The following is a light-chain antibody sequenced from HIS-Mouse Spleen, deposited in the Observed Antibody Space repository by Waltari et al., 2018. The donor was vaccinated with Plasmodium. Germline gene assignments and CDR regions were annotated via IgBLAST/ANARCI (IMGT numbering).Light chain of an antibody. CDR1: QSVLYSSNNNND. J-gene: IGKJ4*01. Sequence: DIVMTQSPDSLAVSLGERAPINCKSRQSVLYSSNNNNDLAWYQQKPGQPPKLLIYWASTRESGVPDRFSGSGSGTDFTLTISSLQAEDVAVYYCQQYYSTPLTFGGGTKVEIK. V-gene: IGKV4-1*01. CDR2: WAS. CDR3: QQYYSTPLT.